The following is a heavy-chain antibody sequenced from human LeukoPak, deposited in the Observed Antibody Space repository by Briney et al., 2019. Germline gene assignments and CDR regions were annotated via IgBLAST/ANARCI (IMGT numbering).Heavy chain of an antibody. V-gene: IGHV1-18*01. Sequence: GSVKVSCKASGYSFSTYGITWVRQAPGQGLEWVGWISAYNGNTNYAQRLQGRVTMTTDTSTNTAYMELRSLRSDDTAVYYCARGSKWEHLDYWGQGTLVTVSS. J-gene: IGHJ4*02. CDR3: ARGSKWEHLDY. CDR1: GYSFSTYG. CDR2: ISAYNGNT. D-gene: IGHD1-26*01.